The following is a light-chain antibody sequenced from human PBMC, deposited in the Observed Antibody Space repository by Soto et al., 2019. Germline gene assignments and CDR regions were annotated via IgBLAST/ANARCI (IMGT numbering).Light chain of an antibody. V-gene: IGLV2-11*01. J-gene: IGLJ1*01. Sequence: QSALTQPRSVSGSPEQSVTISCTGTSSDVGGYNYVSWYQQHPGKAPKLMIYDVSKRPSGVPDRFSGSKSGNTASLTISGLQAEDEADYYCCSYAGSSYVFGTGTKLTVL. CDR2: DVS. CDR1: SSDVGGYNY. CDR3: CSYAGSSYV.